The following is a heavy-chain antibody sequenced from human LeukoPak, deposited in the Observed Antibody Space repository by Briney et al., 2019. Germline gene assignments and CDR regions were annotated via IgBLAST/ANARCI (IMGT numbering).Heavy chain of an antibody. V-gene: IGHV3-30*04. J-gene: IGHJ4*02. D-gene: IGHD3-10*01. CDR2: ISYDGSNN. CDR1: GFTFSRYA. CDR3: ARDPWYSSPLWFGELFYFDY. Sequence: GGSLRLSCAASGFTFSRYAMHWVRQAPGKGLEWVAVISYDGSNNYYADSVRGRFTISRDNSKNTLYLQMNSLRAEDSAVYYCARDPWYSSPLWFGELFYFDYWGQGTLVTVSS.